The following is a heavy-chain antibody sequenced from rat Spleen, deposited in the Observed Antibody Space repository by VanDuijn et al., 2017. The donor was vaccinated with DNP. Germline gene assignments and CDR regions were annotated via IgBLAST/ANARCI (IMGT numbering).Heavy chain of an antibody. CDR2: INSDGLVT. Sequence: EVQVVESGGGLVQPGGSLKISCEASGFTFSDYDMAWVRQAPTKGLEWVAAINSDGLVTYHRHSVKGRFTVSRDNRKSILYLQMDILRSEDTATYYCAKHWYGGFDYWGQGVMVTISP. J-gene: IGHJ2*01. CDR1: GFTFSDYD. CDR3: AKHWYGGFDY. V-gene: IGHV5-25*01. D-gene: IGHD1-11*01.